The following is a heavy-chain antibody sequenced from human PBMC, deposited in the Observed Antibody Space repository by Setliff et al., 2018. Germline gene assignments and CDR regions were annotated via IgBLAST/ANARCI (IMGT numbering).Heavy chain of an antibody. D-gene: IGHD3-22*01. J-gene: IGHJ4*02. Sequence: TCTTDYYWGWIRQPPGKGLEWIGCVYYSGNTYYSPSLKSRVTMFVDTSKSQFSLMLYSVTAADTAIYYCARYDSSGYSENYYFDYWGQGTLVTVSS. CDR1: TCTTDYY. CDR3: ARYDSSGYSENYYFDY. CDR2: VYYSGNT. V-gene: IGHV4-39*07.